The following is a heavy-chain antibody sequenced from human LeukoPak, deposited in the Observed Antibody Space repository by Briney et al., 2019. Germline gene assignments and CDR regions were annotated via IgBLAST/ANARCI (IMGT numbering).Heavy chain of an antibody. D-gene: IGHD2-15*01. Sequence: PGGSLRLSCAASGFTFSDYYMSWIRQAPGKGLEWVSYIGSRGSITYYADSVKGRFTISRDNAKNSLFLQMNSLRAEDTAVYYCAREAAQFYGMDVWGQGTTVTVSS. V-gene: IGHV3-11*04. CDR3: AREAAQFYGMDV. CDR2: IGSRGSIT. CDR1: GFTFSDYY. J-gene: IGHJ6*02.